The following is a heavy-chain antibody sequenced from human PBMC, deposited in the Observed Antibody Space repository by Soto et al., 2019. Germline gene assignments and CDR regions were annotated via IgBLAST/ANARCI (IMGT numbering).Heavy chain of an antibody. CDR3: TTDWYYYDSSGYPEEFDY. Sequence: SGGSLRLSCAASGFTFSNAWMNWVRQAPGKGLEWVGRIKSKTDGGTTDYAAPVKGRFTISRDDSKNTLYLQMNSLKTEDTAVYYCTTDWYYYDSSGYPEEFDYWGQGTLVTVSS. CDR1: GFTFSNAW. V-gene: IGHV3-15*07. D-gene: IGHD3-22*01. CDR2: IKSKTDGGTT. J-gene: IGHJ4*02.